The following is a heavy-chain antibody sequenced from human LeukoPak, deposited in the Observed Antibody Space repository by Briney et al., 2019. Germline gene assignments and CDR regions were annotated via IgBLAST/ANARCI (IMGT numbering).Heavy chain of an antibody. V-gene: IGHV4-39*01. CDR3: ASALQGAFDI. J-gene: IGHJ3*02. Sequence: PSETLSLTCTVSGGSISSSRYSWGWIRQPPGKGLEWIGNIYYSGSTYYNPSLKSRVTISVDTSKNQFSLKLSSVTAADTAVYYCASALQGAFDIWGQGTMVTVSS. CDR2: IYYSGST. CDR1: GGSISSSRYS. D-gene: IGHD4-11*01.